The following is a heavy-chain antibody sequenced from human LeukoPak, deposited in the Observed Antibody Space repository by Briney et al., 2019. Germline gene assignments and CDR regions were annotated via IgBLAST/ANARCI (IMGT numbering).Heavy chain of an antibody. D-gene: IGHD3-10*01. CDR3: ARVGRDYHGLGGAT. CDR2: IIPIFGTA. V-gene: IGHV1-69*13. J-gene: IGHJ5*02. Sequence: SVKVSCKASGGTFSSYAISWVRQAPGQGLEWMGGIIPIFGTANYAQKFQGRVTITADESTSTAYMELSSLRSEDTAVYYCARVGRDYHGLGGATWGQGTLVTVSS. CDR1: GGTFSSYA.